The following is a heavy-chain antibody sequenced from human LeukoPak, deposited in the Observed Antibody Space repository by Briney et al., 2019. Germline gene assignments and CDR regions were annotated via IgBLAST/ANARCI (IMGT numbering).Heavy chain of an antibody. CDR3: ARDGVVIRGAFTLSYNTMDV. Sequence: ASVKVSCKASGYTFVNYGLSWARQAPGQGLEWMGRINTYNGDTDYAQNVRGRVIMTTDTSTSTGYMELRSLRSDDTAVYYCARDGVVIRGAFTLSYNTMDVWGQGTTVAVSS. V-gene: IGHV1-18*01. J-gene: IGHJ6*02. D-gene: IGHD2-2*01. CDR2: INTYNGDT. CDR1: GYTFVNYG.